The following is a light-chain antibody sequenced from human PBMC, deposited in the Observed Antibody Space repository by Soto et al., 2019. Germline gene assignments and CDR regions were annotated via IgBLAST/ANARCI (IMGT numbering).Light chain of an antibody. J-gene: IGLJ3*02. CDR3: QSYDSSLSWV. V-gene: IGLV1-44*01. CDR1: NSNVGNNT. CDR2: TNN. Sequence: QSVLTQPPSASGTPGQRVTISCSGSNSNVGNNTVNWYQQLPGTAPKLLIETNNQRPSGVPDRFSGSKSATSASLAISGLQSEDEADYFCQSYDSSLSWVFGGGTKLTVL.